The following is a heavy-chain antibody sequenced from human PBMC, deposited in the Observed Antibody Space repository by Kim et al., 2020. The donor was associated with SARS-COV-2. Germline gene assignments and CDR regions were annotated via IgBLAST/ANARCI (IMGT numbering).Heavy chain of an antibody. J-gene: IGHJ2*01. CDR3: ARGGSSCYKGNWYFDL. D-gene: IGHD6-13*01. CDR1: EFTFSSYW. CDR2: INSDGSST. Sequence: GGSLRLSCAASEFTFSSYWMHWVRQAPGKGLVWVSRINSDGSSTSYADSVKGRFTISRDNAKNTLYLQMNSLRAEDTAVYYCARGGSSCYKGNWYFDLWGRGTMVTVSS. V-gene: IGHV3-74*01.